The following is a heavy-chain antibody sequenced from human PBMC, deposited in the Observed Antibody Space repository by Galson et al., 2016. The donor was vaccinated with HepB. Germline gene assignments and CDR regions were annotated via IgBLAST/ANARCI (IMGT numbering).Heavy chain of an antibody. V-gene: IGHV2-70*01. D-gene: IGHD2-8*02. CDR2: IDWDDTE. CDR1: GFSLSTSGMC. J-gene: IGHJ5*01. CDR3: ARTTGTPLSYWFDS. Sequence: PALVKPTQTLTLTCTFSGFSLSTSGMCVSWIRQPPGKALEWLALIDWDDTEYYSASLKTRLTISKDTSRNQVVLTMTNMDPVDTATYYCARTTGTPLSYWFDSWGQGTLVTVSS.